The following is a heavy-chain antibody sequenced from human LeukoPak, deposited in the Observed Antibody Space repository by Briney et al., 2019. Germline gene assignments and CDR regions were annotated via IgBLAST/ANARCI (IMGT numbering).Heavy chain of an antibody. Sequence: GGSLRLSCAASGFIFSNYAMSWVRQAPGKGLEWVSRISGGASSTDYADSVKGRFTISRDNSKNTLYLQMNSLRAEDTAVYYCAIPPEMTPVTTPFDYWGQGTLVAVSS. V-gene: IGHV3-23*01. J-gene: IGHJ4*02. CDR3: AIPPEMTPVTTPFDY. D-gene: IGHD4-17*01. CDR1: GFIFSNYA. CDR2: ISGGASST.